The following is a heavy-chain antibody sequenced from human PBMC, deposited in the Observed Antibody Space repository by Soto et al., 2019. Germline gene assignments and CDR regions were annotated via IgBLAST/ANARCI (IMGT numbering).Heavy chain of an antibody. J-gene: IGHJ6*02. Sequence: QVQLVQSGAEVKKPGASVKVSCKASGYTFSRYQMHWVRQAPGQGLEWMGIVNPSGGRTSYAQKFLGRVTMTSDTSTSTVYMEVSSLTSEDTAVYYCARHNGMDVWGPGTTVTGSS. V-gene: IGHV1-46*01. D-gene: IGHD2-21*01. CDR3: ARHNGMDV. CDR2: VNPSGGRT. CDR1: GYTFSRYQ.